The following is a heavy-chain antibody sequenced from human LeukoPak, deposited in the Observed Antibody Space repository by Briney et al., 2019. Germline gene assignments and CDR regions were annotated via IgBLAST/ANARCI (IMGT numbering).Heavy chain of an antibody. CDR1: GGSITSSSYY. J-gene: IGHJ4*02. Sequence: SETLSLTCTVSGGSITSSSYYWGWIRQPPGKGLEWIGSIYHSGSTYYNPSLKSRVTISVDTSKNQFSLKLSSVTAADTAVYYCARLHYYDSSGYYYFDYWGQGTLVTVSS. D-gene: IGHD3-22*01. CDR2: IYHSGST. CDR3: ARLHYYDSSGYYYFDY. V-gene: IGHV4-39*07.